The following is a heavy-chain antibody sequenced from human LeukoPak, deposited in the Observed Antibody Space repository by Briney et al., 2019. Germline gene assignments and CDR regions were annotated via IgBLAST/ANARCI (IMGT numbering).Heavy chain of an antibody. CDR2: ISAYNGNT. V-gene: IGHV1-18*01. Sequence: ASVKVSCKASGYTFTSYGISWVRQAPGQGLEWMGWISAYNGNTNYTQKLQGRVTMTTDTSTSTAYMELRSLRSDDTAVYYCARDLSVEWELLNYFDYWGQGTLVTVSS. J-gene: IGHJ4*02. CDR3: ARDLSVEWELLNYFDY. D-gene: IGHD1-26*01. CDR1: GYTFTSYG.